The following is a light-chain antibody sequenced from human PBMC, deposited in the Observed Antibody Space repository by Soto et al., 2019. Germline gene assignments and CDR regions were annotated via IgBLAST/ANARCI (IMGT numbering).Light chain of an antibody. CDR1: SSDVGGYNY. CDR3: NSYADSDNWV. CDR2: EVT. V-gene: IGLV2-8*01. J-gene: IGLJ3*02. Sequence: QSVLTQPPSASGSPGQSVTISCTGTSSDVGGYNYVSWYQHHPGKAPKLMIYEVTKRPAGVPDRFSGSKSGNTASLTVSGLQAEDEDDYYCNSYADSDNWVFGGGTKLTVL.